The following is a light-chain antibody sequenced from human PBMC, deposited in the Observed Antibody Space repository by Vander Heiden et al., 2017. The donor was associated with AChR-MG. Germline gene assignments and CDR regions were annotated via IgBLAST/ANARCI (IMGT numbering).Light chain of an antibody. V-gene: IGLV2-11*01. J-gene: IGLJ2*01. CDR2: AVT. CDR3: FSYAGSSVS. CDR1: SSDVGSYNY. Sequence: RSVSGSPGQSVTMSCTGTSSDVGSYNYVSWYQQHAGKAPKLILYAVTERPSGVPGRFSGSKSGNTASLTISGLQPDDEADYYCFSYAGSSVSFGRGTTVTVL.